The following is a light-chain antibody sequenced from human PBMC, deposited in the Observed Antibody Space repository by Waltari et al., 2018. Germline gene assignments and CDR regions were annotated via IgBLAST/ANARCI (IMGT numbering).Light chain of an antibody. J-gene: IGKJ1*01. CDR3: QNYERLPAT. CDR2: ETS. CDR1: QNIRKD. V-gene: IGKV3-20*01. Sequence: EIVLTQSPATLSLSPGERATLSCRASQNIRKDLVWYQQKPGQAPRLLMYETSIRATGTPDRFSGSGFGTDFSLTISRLEPEDFAGYYCQNYERLPATFGQGTKVEIK.